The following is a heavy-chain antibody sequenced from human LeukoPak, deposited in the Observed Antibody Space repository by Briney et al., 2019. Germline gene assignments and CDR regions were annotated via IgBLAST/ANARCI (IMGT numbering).Heavy chain of an antibody. V-gene: IGHV1-69*13. CDR2: IIPIFGTA. CDR3: ARDYIVVVLAAKGSWFDP. D-gene: IGHD2-2*01. J-gene: IGHJ5*02. CDR1: GGTFSSYA. Sequence: SVKVSCKASGGTFSSYAISWVRQAPGQGLEWMGGIIPIFGTANYAQKFQGRVTITADESTSTAYMELSSLRSEDTAVYYCARDYIVVVLAAKGSWFDPWGQGTLVTVSS.